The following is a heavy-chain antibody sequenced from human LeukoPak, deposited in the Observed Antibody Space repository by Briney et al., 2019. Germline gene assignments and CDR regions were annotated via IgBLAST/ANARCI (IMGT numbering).Heavy chain of an antibody. J-gene: IGHJ5*02. D-gene: IGHD3-10*01. CDR2: MNPNSGNT. V-gene: IGHV1-8*01. CDR1: GYTFTSYD. Sequence: ASVKVSCKASGYTFTSYDINWVRQATGQGLEWMGWMNPNSGNTGYAQKFQGRVTMTRNTSISTAYMELSSPRSEDTAVYYCARVVRGVIMVFDPWGQGTLVTVSS. CDR3: ARVVRGVIMVFDP.